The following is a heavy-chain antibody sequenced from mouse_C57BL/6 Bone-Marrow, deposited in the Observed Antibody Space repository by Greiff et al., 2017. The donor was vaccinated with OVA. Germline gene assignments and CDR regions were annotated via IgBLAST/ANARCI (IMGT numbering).Heavy chain of an antibody. CDR3: VRPIYYDYLFAY. D-gene: IGHD2-4*01. CDR1: GFSFNTYA. V-gene: IGHV10-1*01. Sequence: GGGLVQPKGSLKLSCAASGFSFNTYAMNWVRQAPGKGLEWVARIRSKSNNYATYYADSVKDRFTISRDDSESMLYLQMNNLKTEDTAMYYCVRPIYYDYLFAYWGQGTLVTVSA. CDR2: IRSKSNNYAT. J-gene: IGHJ3*01.